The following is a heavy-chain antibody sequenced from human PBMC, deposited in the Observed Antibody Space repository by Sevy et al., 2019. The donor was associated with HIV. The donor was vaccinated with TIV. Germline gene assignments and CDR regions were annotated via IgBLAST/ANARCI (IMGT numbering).Heavy chain of an antibody. J-gene: IGHJ4*02. CDR1: GFTLSSLG. V-gene: IGHV3-30*02. CDR3: ASDILTGSDF. D-gene: IGHD3-9*01. CDR2: IWYDGSDT. Sequence: GSLRISCAASGFTLSSLGMDRVRPASGKGLGWVAFIWYDGSDTYYAESVKGRFNISRDNSKNTLYLQMNSLRTEDTAIYYCASDILTGSDFWGQGTLVTVSS.